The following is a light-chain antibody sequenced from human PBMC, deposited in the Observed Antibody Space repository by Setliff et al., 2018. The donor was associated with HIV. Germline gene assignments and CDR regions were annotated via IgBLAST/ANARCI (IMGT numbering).Light chain of an antibody. Sequence: QSALAQPASVSGSPGQSITISCTGISSDVGGYYSVSWYQQHPGKAPKLMIYDVINRPSGVSNRFSGSESGTSASLAITGLQAEDEADYYCQSYDSSLSGSNVFGTGTKVTVL. V-gene: IGLV2-14*03. CDR1: SSDVGGYYS. J-gene: IGLJ1*01. CDR3: QSYDSSLSGSNV. CDR2: DVI.